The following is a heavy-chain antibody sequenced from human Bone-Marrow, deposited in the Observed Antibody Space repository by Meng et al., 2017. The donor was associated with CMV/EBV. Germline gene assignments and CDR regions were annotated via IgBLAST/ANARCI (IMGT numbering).Heavy chain of an antibody. Sequence: GESLKISCAASGFTFSSYWMHWVRQAPGKGLEWVSSISSSSSYIYYADSVKGRFTISRDNAKNSLYLQMNSLRAEDTAVYYCARVDCITGTTCWFDPWGQGTLVTVSS. CDR3: ARVDCITGTTCWFDP. V-gene: IGHV3-21*01. D-gene: IGHD1-7*01. J-gene: IGHJ5*02. CDR2: ISSSSSYI. CDR1: GFTFSSYW.